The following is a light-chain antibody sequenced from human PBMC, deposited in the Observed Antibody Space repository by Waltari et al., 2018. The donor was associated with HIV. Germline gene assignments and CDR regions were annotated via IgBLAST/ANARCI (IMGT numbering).Light chain of an antibody. CDR3: SAYVGTLTPA. CDR2: GGS. V-gene: IGLV2-14*01. Sequence: QSALTQPASVSGSPGPSITIPCIASKVAIGYLTFVSWHQQFPGRPPPLIIYGGSFRSSRVSHRFSASNSGKTASLTISGLQTADEAIYYCSAYVGTLTPAFGGGTQVTVL. CDR1: KVAIGYLTF. J-gene: IGLJ3*02.